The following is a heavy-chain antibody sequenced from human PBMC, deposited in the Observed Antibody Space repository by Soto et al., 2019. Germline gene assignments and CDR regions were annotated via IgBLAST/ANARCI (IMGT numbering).Heavy chain of an antibody. CDR2: ISSSSSYI. CDR1: GFTFSSYS. J-gene: IGHJ6*02. V-gene: IGHV3-21*01. D-gene: IGHD6-19*01. Sequence: GGSPRLSCAASGFTFSSYSMNWLRQAPGKGLEWVSSISSSSSYIYYADSVKGRFTISRDNAKNSLYLQMNSLRAEDTAVYYCAGDSSGCYVDYYYYGMDVWGQGTTVTVSS. CDR3: AGDSSGCYVDYYYYGMDV.